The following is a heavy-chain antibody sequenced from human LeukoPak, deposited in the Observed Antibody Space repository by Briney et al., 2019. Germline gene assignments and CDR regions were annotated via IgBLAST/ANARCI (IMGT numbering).Heavy chain of an antibody. Sequence: GGSLRLSCAVSGFSISNYWMSWVRQAPGKGLEWVANIKEDGSEKYFVDSVKGRFTISRDNARNSLYLQMNSLRDEDTAVYYCARNLLNAFDIWGQGTMVTVSS. J-gene: IGHJ3*02. CDR2: IKEDGSEK. CDR1: GFSISNYW. CDR3: ARNLLNAFDI. V-gene: IGHV3-7*02.